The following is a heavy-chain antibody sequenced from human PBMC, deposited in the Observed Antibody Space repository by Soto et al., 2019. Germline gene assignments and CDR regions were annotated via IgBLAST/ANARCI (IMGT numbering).Heavy chain of an antibody. D-gene: IGHD1-20*01. J-gene: IGHJ5*02. Sequence: QVQLQESGPGLVKPSETLSLTCTVSGGSISSYYWSWIRQPPGKGLEWSGYTSYSGSTNYNPSLKGRVTMSVDTSKNPFSLKLSSVTAADTAVYYCARGGAPPVLGSWGQGTLVTVSS. V-gene: IGHV4-59*08. CDR2: TSYSGST. CDR3: ARGGAPPVLGS. CDR1: GGSISSYY.